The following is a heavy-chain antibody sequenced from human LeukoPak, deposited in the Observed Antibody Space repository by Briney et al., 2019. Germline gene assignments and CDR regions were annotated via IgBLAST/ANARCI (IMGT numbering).Heavy chain of an antibody. V-gene: IGHV1-69*04. CDR3: ARASPTYYYDSSGSGIDY. CDR1: GGTFSSYA. CDR2: IIPILGIA. J-gene: IGHJ4*02. D-gene: IGHD3-22*01. Sequence: SVKVSCKASGGTFSSYAISWVRQAPGQGLEWMGRIIPILGIANYAQKFQGRVTITADKSTSTAYMELSSLRSEDTAVYYCARASPTYYYDSSGSGIDYWGQGTLVTVSS.